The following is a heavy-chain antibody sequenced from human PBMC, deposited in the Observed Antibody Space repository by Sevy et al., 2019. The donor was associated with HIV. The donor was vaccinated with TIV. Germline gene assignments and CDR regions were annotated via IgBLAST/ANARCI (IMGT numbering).Heavy chain of an antibody. CDR1: GYSISSSNW. Sequence: SETLSLTCAVSGYSISSSNWWGWIRQPPGKGLEWIGYIYYSGRTYHNPSLKSRVSMSVDTSKNQFSLKLSSVTAVDTAVYYCARNRVRSSDRRLEAFDIWGQGTMVTVSS. V-gene: IGHV4-28*01. CDR3: ARNRVRSSDRRLEAFDI. D-gene: IGHD2-2*01. J-gene: IGHJ3*02. CDR2: IYYSGRT.